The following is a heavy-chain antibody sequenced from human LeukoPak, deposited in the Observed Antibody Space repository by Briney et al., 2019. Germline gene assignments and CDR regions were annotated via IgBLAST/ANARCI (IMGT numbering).Heavy chain of an antibody. Sequence: GGSLRLSCAASGFTFSSFAMSWVRQAPGKGLEWVSGISKSGGSSYYADSVKGRFTISRDNSKNTLYLQMNSLRAEDTAVYYCAKEKEFYFDNWGQGALVTVSS. V-gene: IGHV3-23*01. CDR3: AKEKEFYFDN. J-gene: IGHJ4*02. CDR2: ISKSGGSS. CDR1: GFTFSSFA. D-gene: IGHD3-10*01.